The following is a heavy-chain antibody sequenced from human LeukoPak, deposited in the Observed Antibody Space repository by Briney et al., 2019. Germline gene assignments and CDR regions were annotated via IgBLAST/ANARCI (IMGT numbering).Heavy chain of an antibody. CDR3: TRDKYDFWSGYYCY. V-gene: IGHV3-49*03. CDR2: IRSKAYGGTT. Sequence: GGSLRLSCTASGFTFGDYAMSWFRQAPGKGLEWVGFIRSKAYGGTTEYAASVKGRFTISRDDSKSIAYLQMNSLKTEGTAVYYCTRDKYDFWSGYYCYWGQGTLVTVSS. D-gene: IGHD3-3*01. J-gene: IGHJ4*02. CDR1: GFTFGDYA.